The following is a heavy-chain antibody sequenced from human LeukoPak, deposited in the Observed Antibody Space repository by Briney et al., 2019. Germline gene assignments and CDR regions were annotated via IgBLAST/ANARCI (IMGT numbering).Heavy chain of an antibody. J-gene: IGHJ4*02. CDR2: INAGNGNT. CDR3: ARVSRRGYCSGGSCYSGDLDY. Sequence: ASVKVSCKASGYTFTSYAMHWVRQAPGQRLEWMGWINAGNGNTKYSQKFQGRVTITRDTSASTAYMELSSLRSEDTAVYYCARVSRRGYCSGGSCYSGDLDYWGQGTLVTVSS. CDR1: GYTFTSYA. V-gene: IGHV1-3*01. D-gene: IGHD2-15*01.